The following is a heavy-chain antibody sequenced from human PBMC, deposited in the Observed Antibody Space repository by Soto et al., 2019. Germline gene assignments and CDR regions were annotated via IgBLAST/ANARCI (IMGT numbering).Heavy chain of an antibody. J-gene: IGHJ4*02. CDR1: GFTFSSYG. D-gene: IGHD5-12*01. V-gene: IGHV3-30*18. Sequence: PGGSLRLSCAASGFTFSSYGMHWVRQAPGKGLEWVAVISYDGSNKYYADSVKGRFTISRDNSKNTLYLQMNSLRAEDTAVYYCAKDSERLTRGYPSTWVFDYWGQGTLVTVSS. CDR2: ISYDGSNK. CDR3: AKDSERLTRGYPSTWVFDY.